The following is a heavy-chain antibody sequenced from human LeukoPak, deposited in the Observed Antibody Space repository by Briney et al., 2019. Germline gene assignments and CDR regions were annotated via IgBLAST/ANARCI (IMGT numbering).Heavy chain of an antibody. Sequence: GRSLRLSCAASGFTFSSYGMHWVRQAPGKGLGWVAVIWYDGSNKYYADSVKGRFTISRDNSKNTLYLQMNSLRAEDTAVYYCAKDLAMVRGVALDYWGQGTLVTVSS. V-gene: IGHV3-33*06. CDR3: AKDLAMVRGVALDY. J-gene: IGHJ4*02. D-gene: IGHD3-10*01. CDR2: IWYDGSNK. CDR1: GFTFSSYG.